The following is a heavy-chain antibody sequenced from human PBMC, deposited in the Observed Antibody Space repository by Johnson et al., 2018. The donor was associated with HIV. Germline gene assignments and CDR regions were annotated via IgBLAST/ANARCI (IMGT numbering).Heavy chain of an antibody. CDR1: GFTFNNAW. D-gene: IGHD5-24*01. CDR3: ARACRDGYTCDVFDI. J-gene: IGHJ3*02. CDR2: LFSGDTT. V-gene: IGHV3-66*01. Sequence: VQLVESGGGLAQPAGFLSLSCTASGFTFNNAWMSWVRQAPGKGLEWVSVLFSGDTTYYADSVNGRFTISRDNSKNTLYLQMNSLRAEDTAVYYCARACRDGYTCDVFDIWGQGTLVTVSS.